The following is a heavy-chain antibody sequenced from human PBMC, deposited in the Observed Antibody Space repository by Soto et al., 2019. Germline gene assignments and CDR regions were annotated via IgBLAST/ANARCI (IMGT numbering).Heavy chain of an antibody. J-gene: IGHJ6*02. CDR3: AKDSTVTTSLYSYYYGLDV. Sequence: LSLTCTVSGTSISSYYWSWIRQPPGKGLEWIANIHYSGTTNYNPSLKSRVTISVDTSKNQFSLKLRSVTAADTTVYYCAKDSTVTTSLYSYYYGLDVWGQGTTVTVSS. V-gene: IGHV4-59*01. D-gene: IGHD4-17*01. CDR1: GTSISSYY. CDR2: IHYSGTT.